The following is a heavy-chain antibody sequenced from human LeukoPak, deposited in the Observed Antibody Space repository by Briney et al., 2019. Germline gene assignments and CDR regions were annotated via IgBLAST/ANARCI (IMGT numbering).Heavy chain of an antibody. Sequence: SETLSLTCTVSGYSISSGYYWGWIRQPPGKGLEWIGSIYYSGSTFYNPSLKSRVTISVDSSKNQFSLKLGSMTAADTAVYYCARGVSTVTRCAPYFDIWGQGTMVTVSS. D-gene: IGHD4-17*01. CDR1: GYSISSGYY. CDR3: ARGVSTVTRCAPYFDI. V-gene: IGHV4-38-2*02. J-gene: IGHJ3*02. CDR2: IYYSGST.